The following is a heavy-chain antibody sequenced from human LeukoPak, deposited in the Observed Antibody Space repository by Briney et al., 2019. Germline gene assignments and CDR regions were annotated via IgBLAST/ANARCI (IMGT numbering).Heavy chain of an antibody. CDR3: TRDLEY. CDR2: ISSGGSVM. J-gene: IGHJ4*02. CDR1: GFTFRSYA. V-gene: IGHV3-48*01. Sequence: GGSLRLSCAASGFTFRSYAMSWVRQAPGKGPEWISYISSGGSVMHYADSVKGRFTISRDNVENSLYLQMNSLRVEDTAVYYCTRDLEYWGQGVLVTVSS.